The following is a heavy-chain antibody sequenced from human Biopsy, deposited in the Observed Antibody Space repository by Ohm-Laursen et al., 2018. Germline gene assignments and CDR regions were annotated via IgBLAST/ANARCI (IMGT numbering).Heavy chain of an antibody. D-gene: IGHD3-10*01. Sequence: SLRLSCSASGVTLSGYSMNWFRQHPEKGLEWIGYISSGGYRKYTPSLQSLITISMDTSRNQFSLRLNSVTSADTAVYYCARAPYVSGSFGWFDPWGQGIVVTVSS. CDR2: ISSGGYR. J-gene: IGHJ5*02. V-gene: IGHV4-31*01. CDR3: ARAPYVSGSFGWFDP. CDR1: GVTLSGYS.